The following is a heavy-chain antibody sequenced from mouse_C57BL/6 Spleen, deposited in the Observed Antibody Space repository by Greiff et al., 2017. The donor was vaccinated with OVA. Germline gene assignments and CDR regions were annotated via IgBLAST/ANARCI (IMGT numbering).Heavy chain of an antibody. D-gene: IGHD1-1*01. CDR1: GYTFTSYW. Sequence: QVQLQQPGAELVRPGSSVKLSCKASGYTFTSYWMHWVKQRPIQGLEWIGNIDPSDSETHYNQKFKDKATLTVDKSSSTAYMQLSSLTSEDSAVYYCARESTVVATEGYVDVWGTGTTVTVSS. CDR2: IDPSDSET. J-gene: IGHJ1*03. V-gene: IGHV1-52*01. CDR3: ARESTVVATEGYVDV.